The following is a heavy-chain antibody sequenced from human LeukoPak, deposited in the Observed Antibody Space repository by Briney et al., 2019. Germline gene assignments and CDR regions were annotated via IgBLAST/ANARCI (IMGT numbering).Heavy chain of an antibody. CDR3: AGGHSSGSYFNAYHL. D-gene: IGHD3-22*01. V-gene: IGHV3-53*01. CDR2: VYSGGST. J-gene: IGHJ3*01. Sequence: GGSLRLSCAASELTVSSNSMSWVRQAPGKGLEWVSGVYSGGSTFYADSVKGRFIISRDSSKNTLYLQMNTLRAEDTAVYYCAGGHSSGSYFNAYHLWGQGTMVTVSS. CDR1: ELTVSSNS.